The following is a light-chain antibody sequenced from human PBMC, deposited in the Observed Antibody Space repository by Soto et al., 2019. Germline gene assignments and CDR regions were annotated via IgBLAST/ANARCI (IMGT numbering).Light chain of an antibody. CDR1: QTISSW. V-gene: IGKV1-39*01. CDR2: AAS. CDR3: QHGYSTPLT. Sequence: DIQMTQSPSTLSGSVGDRVTITCRASQTISSWVDWYQQKPGKAPNLLIYAASTLQSGVPSRFSGSGSGTDFTLTISSLQPEDFATYFCQHGYSTPLTFGGGTKVDIK. J-gene: IGKJ4*01.